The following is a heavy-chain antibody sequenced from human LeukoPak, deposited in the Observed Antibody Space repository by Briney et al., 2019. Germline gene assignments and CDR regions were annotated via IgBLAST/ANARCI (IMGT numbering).Heavy chain of an antibody. CDR2: IYHSGST. CDR1: GGSISSGGYY. V-gene: IGHV4-30-2*01. CDR3: ARDQRTAIPGP. D-gene: IGHD2-21*02. Sequence: PSETLSLTCSVSGGSISSGGYYWSWFRQPPGKGLEWIGYIYHSGSTNYNPSLKSRVTISVDMSKNQFSLNLNSVTAADTAIYYCARDQRTAIPGPWGQGTLVIVSS. J-gene: IGHJ5*02.